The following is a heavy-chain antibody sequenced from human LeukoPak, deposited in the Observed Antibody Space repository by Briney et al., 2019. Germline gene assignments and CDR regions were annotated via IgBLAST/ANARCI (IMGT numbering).Heavy chain of an antibody. CDR3: ARTSSGWFDP. CDR1: GFTVSSNY. J-gene: IGHJ5*02. CDR2: MYGSGTT. V-gene: IGHV3-66*01. D-gene: IGHD6-19*01. Sequence: PGGSLRLSCAASGFTVSSNYMSWARQAPGKGLECVSVMYGSGTTYYADSVKGRFTISRDNFKNTLYLQMNSLRSEDTAVYYCARTSSGWFDPWGQGTPVTVSS.